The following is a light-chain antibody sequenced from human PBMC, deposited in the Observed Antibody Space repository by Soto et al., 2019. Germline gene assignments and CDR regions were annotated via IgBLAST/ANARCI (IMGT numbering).Light chain of an antibody. J-gene: IGLJ1*01. Sequence: QSVLTQPASVSGSPGQSITISCTGTSSDVGGYNSVSWYQQHPGKAPKLVIYDVGNRPSGVSDRFSGSKSGNTASLTISGPQAEDEAEYYCSSYTSSSTYVFGAGTKVTVL. CDR1: SSDVGGYNS. CDR3: SSYTSSSTYV. V-gene: IGLV2-14*01. CDR2: DVG.